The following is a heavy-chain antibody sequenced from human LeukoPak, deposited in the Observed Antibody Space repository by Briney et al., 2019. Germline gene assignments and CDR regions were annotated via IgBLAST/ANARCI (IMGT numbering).Heavy chain of an antibody. V-gene: IGHV3-30*18. J-gene: IGHJ4*02. CDR2: ISYDGRNK. Sequence: GGSLRLSCAASGFTFSNYGMHWVLQAPGKGLEWLAVISYDGRNKFYADSVKDRSTISRDNSKNTLYLQMHSLRAEDAASYYCAKDSSRYFDWLSFTDFGLDYWGQGTLVTVSS. CDR1: GFTFSNYG. CDR3: AKDSSRYFDWLSFTDFGLDY. D-gene: IGHD3-9*01.